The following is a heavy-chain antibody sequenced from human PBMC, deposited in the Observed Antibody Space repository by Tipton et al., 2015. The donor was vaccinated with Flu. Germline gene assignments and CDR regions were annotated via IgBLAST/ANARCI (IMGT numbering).Heavy chain of an antibody. CDR3: ARMEWTVTTPRYFDL. CDR2: IYYSGSS. Sequence: GLVKPSETLSLICTVSDDSITYYYWSWIRQPPGKGLQWMGYIYYSGSSKYNPSLKSRLTISVDSSKNQFSLRLTSVTTADTAVYYCARMEWTVTTPRYFDLWGRGTLVTVSS. V-gene: IGHV4-59*01. CDR1: DDSITYYY. D-gene: IGHD4-17*01. J-gene: IGHJ2*01.